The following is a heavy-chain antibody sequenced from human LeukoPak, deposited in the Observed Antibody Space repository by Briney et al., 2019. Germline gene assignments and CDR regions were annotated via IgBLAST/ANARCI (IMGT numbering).Heavy chain of an antibody. J-gene: IGHJ4*02. D-gene: IGHD1-14*01. V-gene: IGHV3-21*01. CDR1: GLTFSRFS. CDR2: IYVTGNYI. Sequence: GGSLRLSCATSGLTFSRFSFRWVRQAPGKGLKWVASIYVTGNYINYADSVKGRVTSSRDNAKNSVYLQMNSLRADDTAIYYCAREFNTIGNFDFWGQGTLVTVSS. CDR3: AREFNTIGNFDF.